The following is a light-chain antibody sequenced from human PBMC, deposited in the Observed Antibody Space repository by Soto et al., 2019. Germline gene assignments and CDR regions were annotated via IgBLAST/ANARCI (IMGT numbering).Light chain of an antibody. CDR3: QQSYSTRRT. J-gene: IGKJ1*01. Sequence: DIPMTQSPSSLSASVGDRVTITCRASQSNSSYLNWYQQKPGKAPKLLIYAASTLQSGVPSRFSGSASGTDFTLTISSLQPEDFATYYCQQSYSTRRTFGQGTKVEIK. CDR2: AAS. CDR1: QSNSSY. V-gene: IGKV1-39*01.